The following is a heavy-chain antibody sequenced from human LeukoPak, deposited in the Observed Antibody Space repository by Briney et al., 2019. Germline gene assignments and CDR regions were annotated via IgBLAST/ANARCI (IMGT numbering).Heavy chain of an antibody. CDR1: GFTVSSNY. Sequence: GSLRLSCAASGFTVSSNYMSWVRQAPGKGLEWVSVIYSGGSTYYADSVKGRFTISRDNSKNTLYLQMNSLRAEDTAVYYCARDRRYSYDSYYYYYMDVWGKGTTVTVSS. J-gene: IGHJ6*03. V-gene: IGHV3-53*01. CDR3: ARDRRYSYDSYYYYYMDV. CDR2: IYSGGST. D-gene: IGHD5-18*01.